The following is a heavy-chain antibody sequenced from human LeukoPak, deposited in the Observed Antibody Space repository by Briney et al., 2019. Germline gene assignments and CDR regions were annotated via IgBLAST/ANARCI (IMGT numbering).Heavy chain of an antibody. V-gene: IGHV1-2*06. Sequence: GASVKVSCKASGYTFTGYHMHWVRQAPGQGLEWMGRINPNSGDTNNAQKFQGRVTMTRDTSISTAYMDLSRLTSDDTAVYYCARDGRFGELFDYWGQGTLVTVSS. J-gene: IGHJ4*02. CDR2: INPNSGDT. CDR3: ARDGRFGELFDY. D-gene: IGHD3-10*01. CDR1: GYTFTGYH.